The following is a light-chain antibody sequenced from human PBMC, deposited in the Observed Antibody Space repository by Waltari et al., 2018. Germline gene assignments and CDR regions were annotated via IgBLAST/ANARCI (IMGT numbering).Light chain of an antibody. CDR3: QAWDRSPI. V-gene: IGLV3-1*01. Sequence: SYELTQPPSVSVSPGQTASITCSGDKLGDKYIHWYQQKPAQSPVLVIHQDNKRPSGIPERFAGSSSGNTATLTISGTQAIDEADYFCQAWDRSPIFGGGTKLTVL. CDR1: KLGDKY. J-gene: IGLJ2*01. CDR2: QDN.